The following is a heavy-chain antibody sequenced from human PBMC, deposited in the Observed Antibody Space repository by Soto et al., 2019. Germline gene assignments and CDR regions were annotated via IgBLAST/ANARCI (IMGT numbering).Heavy chain of an antibody. CDR2: IYYSGST. J-gene: IGHJ5*02. CDR3: ARGEPSQRYFDFQGFWFDP. D-gene: IGHD3-9*01. CDR1: GASISSSY. V-gene: IGHV4-59*01. Sequence: SETLSLTCTVSGVSGASISSSYGSWIRQPPGKGLEWIGYIYYSGSTNYNPSLKSRVTISVDTSKNQFSLKLSSVTAADTAVYYCARGEPSQRYFDFQGFWFDPWGQGILVTVSS.